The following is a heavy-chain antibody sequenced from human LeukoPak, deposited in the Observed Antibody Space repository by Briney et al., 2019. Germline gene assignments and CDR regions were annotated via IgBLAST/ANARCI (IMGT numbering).Heavy chain of an antibody. Sequence: GGSLRLSCAASGFTFSSYWMTWVCQAPGKGLEWVANIKQDGSDKHYVDSVKGRFTISRDNAKNSLFLQMDSLRDEDTAVYYCARERVCRSNSCYSTFDSWGQGTLVTVSS. CDR3: ARERVCRSNSCYSTFDS. V-gene: IGHV3-7*04. D-gene: IGHD2-2*02. J-gene: IGHJ4*02. CDR2: IKQDGSDK. CDR1: GFTFSSYW.